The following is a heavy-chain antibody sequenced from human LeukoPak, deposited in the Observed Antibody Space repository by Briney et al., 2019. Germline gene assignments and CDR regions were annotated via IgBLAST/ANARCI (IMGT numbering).Heavy chain of an antibody. CDR3: ARAKNGGNSAYDY. CDR2: IHSDGSST. Sequence: GGSLRLSCAASGFTFSSYWMHWVRQAPGKGLVWVSRIHSDGSSTTYADSVKGRFTISRDNAKDTLYLQMNSLRAEDTAVYYRARAKNGGNSAYDYWGQGTLVTVSS. V-gene: IGHV3-74*01. CDR1: GFTFSSYW. D-gene: IGHD4-23*01. J-gene: IGHJ4*02.